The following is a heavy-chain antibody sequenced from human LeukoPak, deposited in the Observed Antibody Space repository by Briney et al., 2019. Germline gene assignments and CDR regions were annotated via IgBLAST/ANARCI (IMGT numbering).Heavy chain of an antibody. CDR1: GFTFSTYG. J-gene: IGHJ3*02. CDR3: AKPQDDSRGQDAFDI. V-gene: IGHV3-30*02. Sequence: GGSLRLSCAASGFTFSTYGMNWVRQAPGKGLEWVAVIWYDGSKTYYVDSVKGRFTISRDNSKNTLYLQMNSLRAEDTAVYYCAKPQDDSRGQDAFDIWGQGTMVTVSS. CDR2: IWYDGSKT. D-gene: IGHD3-22*01.